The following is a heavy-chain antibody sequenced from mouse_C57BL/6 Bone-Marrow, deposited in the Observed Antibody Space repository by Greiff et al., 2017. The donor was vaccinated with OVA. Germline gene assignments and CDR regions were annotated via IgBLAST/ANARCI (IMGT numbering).Heavy chain of an antibody. CDR2: IYPRSGNT. CDR1: GYTFTSYG. CDR3: ARDTGRFAY. Sequence: VQLQESGAELARPGASVKLSCKASGYTFTSYGISWVKQRTGQGLEWIGGIYPRSGNTYYNEKFKGKATLTADKSSSTAYMELRSLTSEDSAVYFCARDTGRFAYWGQGTLVTVSA. J-gene: IGHJ3*01. V-gene: IGHV1-81*01.